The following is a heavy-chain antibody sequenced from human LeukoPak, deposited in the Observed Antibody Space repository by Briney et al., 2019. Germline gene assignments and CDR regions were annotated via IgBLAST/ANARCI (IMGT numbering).Heavy chain of an antibody. Sequence: GGSLRLSCAASGFTFSSYWMSWVRQAPGKGLEWVANIKQDGSEKYYVDSVKGRFTISRDNAKNTLYLQMNSLRAEDTAVYYCAKEGVVAAKGNPFDPWGQGTLVTVSS. CDR1: GFTFSSYW. CDR3: AKEGVVAAKGNPFDP. J-gene: IGHJ5*02. D-gene: IGHD2-15*01. V-gene: IGHV3-7*03. CDR2: IKQDGSEK.